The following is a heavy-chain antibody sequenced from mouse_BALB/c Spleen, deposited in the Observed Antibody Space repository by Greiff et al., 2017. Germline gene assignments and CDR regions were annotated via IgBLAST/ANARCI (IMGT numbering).Heavy chain of an antibody. CDR2: ISYSGST. Sequence: VQLKESGPGLVKPSQSLSLTCTVTGYSITSDYAWNWIRQFPGNKLEWMGYISYSGSTSYNPSLKSRISITRDTSKNQFFLQLNSVTTEDTATYYCAREYDGYPYAMDYWGQGTSVTVSS. CDR1: GYSITSDYA. J-gene: IGHJ4*01. D-gene: IGHD2-3*01. V-gene: IGHV3-2*02. CDR3: AREYDGYPYAMDY.